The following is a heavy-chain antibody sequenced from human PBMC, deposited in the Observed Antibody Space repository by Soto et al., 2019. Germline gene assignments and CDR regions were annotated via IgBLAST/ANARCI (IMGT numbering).Heavy chain of an antibody. D-gene: IGHD3-22*01. Sequence: EVQLLESGGGLVQPGGSLRLSCAASGFTFSSYAMSWVRQAPGKGLEWVSAISGSGGSTYYADSVKGRFTISRDNSKNTLDLQMNSLRAEDTAVYYCAKAPQIGGYYYYYYMDVWGKGTTVTVSS. J-gene: IGHJ6*03. CDR2: ISGSGGST. CDR1: GFTFSSYA. V-gene: IGHV3-23*01. CDR3: AKAPQIGGYYYYYYMDV.